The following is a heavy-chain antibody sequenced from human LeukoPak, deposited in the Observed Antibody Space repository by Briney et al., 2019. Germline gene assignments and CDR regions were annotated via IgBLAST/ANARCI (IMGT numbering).Heavy chain of an antibody. CDR1: GGSISGYY. CDR3: ARGSYGSGSYLGLNWFDP. Sequence: SETLSLTCTVSGGSISGYYWSWIRQPPGKGLEWIGYIYYSGSTNYNPSPKSRVTISVDTSKNQFSLKLSSVTAADTAVYYCARGSYGSGSYLGLNWFDPWGQGTLVSVSS. V-gene: IGHV4-59*01. D-gene: IGHD3-10*01. J-gene: IGHJ5*02. CDR2: IYYSGST.